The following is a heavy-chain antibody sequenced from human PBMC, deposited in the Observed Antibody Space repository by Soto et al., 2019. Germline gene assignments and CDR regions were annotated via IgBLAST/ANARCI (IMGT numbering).Heavy chain of an antibody. J-gene: IGHJ4*02. CDR1: GFTFSSYA. CDR3: VRDYDTHGYLFAY. Sequence: GGSLRLSCAVSGFTFSSYAMSWVRQAPGKGLEWVSAIGGSGVSTYYADSVKGRFTISRDNSKNTLFVQMNSLRAEDTAVYYCVRDYDTHGYLFAYWGQGTMVTVSS. CDR2: IGGSGVST. D-gene: IGHD3-22*01. V-gene: IGHV3-23*01.